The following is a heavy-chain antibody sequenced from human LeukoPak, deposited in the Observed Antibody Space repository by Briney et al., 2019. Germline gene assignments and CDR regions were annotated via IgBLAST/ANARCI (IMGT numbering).Heavy chain of an antibody. Sequence: GGSLRLSCAASGFTFSSYGMHWVRQAPGKGLEWVAFIRYDGSNKYYADSVKGRFTISRDNSKNTLYLQMNSLRAEDTAVYYCAKDSHPPRSGMASYFDYWGQGTLVTVSS. CDR1: GFTFSSYG. CDR2: IRYDGSNK. CDR3: AKDSHPPRSGMASYFDY. J-gene: IGHJ4*02. V-gene: IGHV3-30*02. D-gene: IGHD6-19*01.